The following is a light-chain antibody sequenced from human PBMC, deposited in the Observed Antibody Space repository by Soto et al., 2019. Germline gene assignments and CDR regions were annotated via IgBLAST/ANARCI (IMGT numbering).Light chain of an antibody. CDR1: QSVSSN. V-gene: IGKV3-15*01. CDR3: QQYNNWPPYT. Sequence: EIVITQSPATLSVSPGETATLSCRARQSVSSNLAWFQQKPGQVPRLLIYGASTRATGIPARFSGSGSGTEFTLTISSLQSEDFAVYYCQQYNNWPPYTFGQGTKLEIK. CDR2: GAS. J-gene: IGKJ2*01.